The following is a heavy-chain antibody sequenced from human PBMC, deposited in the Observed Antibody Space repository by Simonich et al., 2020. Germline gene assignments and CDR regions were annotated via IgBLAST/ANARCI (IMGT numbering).Heavy chain of an antibody. D-gene: IGHD7-27*01. CDR3: ARGALTGDYYYMDV. V-gene: IGHV1-2*02. Sequence: QVQLVQSGAEVKKPGASVKVSCKASGYTFTCYYMQWVRQAPGQGLEWMGGSNPTSGGTNYAQKFQGRVTMTRDTSINTAYMELSMLRSDDTAVYYCARGALTGDYYYMDVWGKGTTVTVSS. CDR2: SNPTSGGT. J-gene: IGHJ6*03. CDR1: GYTFTCYY.